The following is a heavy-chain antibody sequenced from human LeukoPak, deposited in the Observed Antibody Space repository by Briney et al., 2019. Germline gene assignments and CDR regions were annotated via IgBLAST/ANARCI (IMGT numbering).Heavy chain of an antibody. J-gene: IGHJ4*02. D-gene: IGHD3-16*01. CDR3: AKVPHSWGLFDS. V-gene: IGHV3-30*02. Sequence: GGFLRLSCAASGFTFSRYGLHWVRQAPGKGLEWVAFIRDDGSTRYYADSVKGRFTVSRDNSKNTLHLQMDSLRSEDTAVYYCAKVPHSWGLFDSWGQGTLVTVSS. CDR2: IRDDGSTR. CDR1: GFTFSRYG.